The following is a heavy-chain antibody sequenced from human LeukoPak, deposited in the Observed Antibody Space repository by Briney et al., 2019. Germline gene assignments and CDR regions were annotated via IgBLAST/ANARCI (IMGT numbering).Heavy chain of an antibody. CDR2: INPSGGST. Sequence: ASVKVSCKASGYTFTSYYMHWVRQAPGQGLEWMGIINPSGGSTSYAQKFQGRLTMTRDTSISTAYMEVSSLKSDDTAVYYCARDPRDTGGSYDSWGQGTLLTVSS. CDR1: GYTFTSYY. J-gene: IGHJ5*01. D-gene: IGHD2-8*02. V-gene: IGHV1-46*01. CDR3: ARDPRDTGGSYDS.